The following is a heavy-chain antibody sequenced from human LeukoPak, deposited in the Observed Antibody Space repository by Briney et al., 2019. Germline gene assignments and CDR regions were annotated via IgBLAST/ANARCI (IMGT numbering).Heavy chain of an antibody. CDR3: ARHGGGFDY. CDR1: GYSFTTYR. CDR2: IDPRDSYC. Sequence: GESLKISCKGSGYSFTTYRISWVRQMPGKGLEWMGTIDPRDSYCNYSPSFQGHVTIPADKSISTASLQRSSLKASDTAMYYCARHGGGFDYWGQGTLVTVSS. J-gene: IGHJ4*02. D-gene: IGHD3-10*01. V-gene: IGHV5-10-1*01.